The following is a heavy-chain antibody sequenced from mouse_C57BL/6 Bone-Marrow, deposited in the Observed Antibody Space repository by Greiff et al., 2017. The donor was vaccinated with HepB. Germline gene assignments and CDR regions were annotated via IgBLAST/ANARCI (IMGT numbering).Heavy chain of an antibody. Sequence: VQLQESGAELARPGASVKLSCKASGYTFTSYGISWVKQRTGQGLEWIGEIYPRSGNTYYNEKFKGKATLTADKSSSTAYMELRSLTSEDSAVYFCARYYSNYVSWFAYWGQGTLVTVSA. CDR2: IYPRSGNT. D-gene: IGHD2-5*01. V-gene: IGHV1-81*01. J-gene: IGHJ3*01. CDR1: GYTFTSYG. CDR3: ARYYSNYVSWFAY.